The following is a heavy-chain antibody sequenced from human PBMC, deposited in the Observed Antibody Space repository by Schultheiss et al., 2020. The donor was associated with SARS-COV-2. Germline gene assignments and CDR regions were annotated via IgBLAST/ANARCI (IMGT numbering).Heavy chain of an antibody. CDR2: INHSGST. Sequence: GSLRLSCAVYGGSFSGYYWSWIRQSPGKGLEWIGEINHSGSTNYNPSLKSRVTISVDTSKNQFSLKLSSVTAADTAVYYCARGPSGMDVWGQGTTVTVSS. CDR3: ARGPSGMDV. V-gene: IGHV4-34*01. J-gene: IGHJ6*02. CDR1: GGSFSGYY.